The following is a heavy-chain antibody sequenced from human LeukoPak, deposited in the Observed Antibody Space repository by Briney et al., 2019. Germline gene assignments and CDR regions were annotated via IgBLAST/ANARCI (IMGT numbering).Heavy chain of an antibody. CDR2: ISGSGGST. CDR1: GFTFSGDA. CDR3: ARGYWNFDL. V-gene: IGHV3-23*01. J-gene: IGHJ2*01. Sequence: GGSLRLSCAASGFTFSGDAMNWVRQAPGKGLEWVSTISGSGGSTYYADSVKGRFTISRDNSKNMFYLQMNSLRAEDMAVYYCARGYWNFDLWGRGILVTVSS.